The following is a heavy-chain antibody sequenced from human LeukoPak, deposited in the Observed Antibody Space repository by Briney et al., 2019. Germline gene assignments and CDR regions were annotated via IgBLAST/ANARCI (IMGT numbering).Heavy chain of an antibody. D-gene: IGHD6-13*01. CDR1: GFTFSSYA. J-gene: IGHJ5*02. CDR2: ISGSGGST. Sequence: GGSLRLSCAASGFTFSSYAMSWVRQAPGKGLEWVSAISGSGGSTYYADSVKGRFTISRDNSKNTLYLQMNSLRAEDTAVYYCARDRIGEQQLDQYNWFDPWGQGTLVTVSS. CDR3: ARDRIGEQQLDQYNWFDP. V-gene: IGHV3-23*01.